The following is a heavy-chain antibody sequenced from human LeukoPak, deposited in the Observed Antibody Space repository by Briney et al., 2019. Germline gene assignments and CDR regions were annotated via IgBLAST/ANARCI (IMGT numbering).Heavy chain of an antibody. CDR2: IRSKAYGGTT. J-gene: IGHJ4*02. Sequence: GRSLRLSCTASGFTLGDYAMSWVRQAPGKGVEWVGFIRSKAYGGTTEYAASVKGRFTISRDDSKSIAYLQMNSLKTEDTAVYYCTRVGRKGTVTTWGYWGQGTLVTVSS. D-gene: IGHD4-17*01. V-gene: IGHV3-49*04. CDR1: GFTLGDYA. CDR3: TRVGRKGTVTTWGY.